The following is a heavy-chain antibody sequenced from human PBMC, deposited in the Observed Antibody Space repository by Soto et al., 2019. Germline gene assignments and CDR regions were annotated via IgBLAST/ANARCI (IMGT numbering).Heavy chain of an antibody. CDR3: ARDLPFGVVHPKADYYYYGMDV. D-gene: IGHD3-3*01. J-gene: IGHJ6*02. Sequence: ASVKVSCKASGGTFSSYAISWVRQAPGQGLEWMGGIIPIFGTANYAQKFQGRVTITADESTSTAYMELSSLRSEDTAVYYCARDLPFGVVHPKADYYYYGMDVWGQGTTVTVSS. V-gene: IGHV1-69*13. CDR2: IIPIFGTA. CDR1: GGTFSSYA.